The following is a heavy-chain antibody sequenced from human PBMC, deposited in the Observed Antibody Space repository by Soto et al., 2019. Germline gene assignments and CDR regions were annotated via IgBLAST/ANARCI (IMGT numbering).Heavy chain of an antibody. CDR3: ARLIGNSWLDS. CDR2: IYSAGSA. CDR1: GFTVSSYY. D-gene: IGHD1-26*01. V-gene: IGHV3-66*04. J-gene: IGHJ5*01. Sequence: RLSCAASGFTVSSYYMSWVRQAPGKGLEWVSVIYSAGSADFADSVKGRFTISRDNSKNTLYPQMSSLRAEDTAVYYCARLIGNSWLDSWDQGTLVPVSS.